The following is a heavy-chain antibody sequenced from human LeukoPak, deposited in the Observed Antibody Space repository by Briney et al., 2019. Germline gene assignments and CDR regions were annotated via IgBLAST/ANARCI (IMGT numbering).Heavy chain of an antibody. D-gene: IGHD1-20*01. CDR1: GGSISSGSHY. V-gene: IGHV4-61*02. J-gene: IGHJ4*02. CDR3: ARDDNWNYYDY. Sequence: SETLSLTCTVSGGSISSGSHYWSWIRQLAGKGLEWIGRIYTSGSTNYNPSLKSRVTISVDTSKNQFSLKLSSVTAADTAVYYCARDDNWNYYDYWGQGTLVTVSS. CDR2: IYTSGST.